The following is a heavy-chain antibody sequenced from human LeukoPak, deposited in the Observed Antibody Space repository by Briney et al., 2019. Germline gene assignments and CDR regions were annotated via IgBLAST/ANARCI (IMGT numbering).Heavy chain of an antibody. Sequence: GGSLRLSCAASGFTFRSYGMHWVRQAPGKGLEWVAFIRYHGKNKYYADSVKGRFTISRDNSKNTVYLQMNSLRAEDTAVYYCAKDPTHFRVWDDYDNTRLNYWGQGTLVTVPS. D-gene: IGHD3-22*01. V-gene: IGHV3-30*02. J-gene: IGHJ4*02. CDR3: AKDPTHFRVWDDYDNTRLNY. CDR2: IRYHGKNK. CDR1: GFTFRSYG.